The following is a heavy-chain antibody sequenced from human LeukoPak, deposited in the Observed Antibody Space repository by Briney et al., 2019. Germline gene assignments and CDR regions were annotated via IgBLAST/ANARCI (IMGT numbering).Heavy chain of an antibody. J-gene: IGHJ3*02. Sequence: PGGSLRLSCAASGFTFSSYNMNWVRQAPGEGLEWVSSISSSSSYIFYADSVKGRFTISRDNAKNSLYLQMNSLRAEDTAVYYCASGYSSGWSLDAFDIWGQGTMVTVSS. CDR1: GFTFSSYN. CDR2: ISSSSSYI. V-gene: IGHV3-21*01. CDR3: ASGYSSGWSLDAFDI. D-gene: IGHD6-19*01.